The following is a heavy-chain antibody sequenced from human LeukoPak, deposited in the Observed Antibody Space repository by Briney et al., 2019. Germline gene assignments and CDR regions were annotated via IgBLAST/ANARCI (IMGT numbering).Heavy chain of an antibody. D-gene: IGHD4-17*01. V-gene: IGHV5-51*01. J-gene: IGHJ4*02. CDR3: ARRSPYDCGDYDAFDY. CDR1: GYSFTNYW. CDR2: IYPGDSDT. Sequence: GESLKISCKGSGYSFTNYWIAWVRQMPGKGLEWMGIIYPGDSDTRCSPSFQGQVTISADKSISTAYLQWSSLKASDTAMYYCARRSPYDCGDYDAFDYWGQGTLVTVSS.